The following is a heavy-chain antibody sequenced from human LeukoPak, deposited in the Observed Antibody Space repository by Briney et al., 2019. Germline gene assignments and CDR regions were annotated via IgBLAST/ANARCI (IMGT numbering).Heavy chain of an antibody. CDR1: GFTFNNYA. J-gene: IGHJ4*02. D-gene: IGHD3-3*01. V-gene: IGHV3-23*01. CDR3: AKDLEDYDFWSDYYNTFDY. CDR2: ISDSGVST. Sequence: GGSLRLSCAASGFTFNNYAMNWVRQAPGKGLEWVSSISDSGVSTYYADSVKGRFTISRDNSKNRLYLQMNSLRADDTALYYCAKDLEDYDFWSDYYNTFDYWGQGTLVAVSS.